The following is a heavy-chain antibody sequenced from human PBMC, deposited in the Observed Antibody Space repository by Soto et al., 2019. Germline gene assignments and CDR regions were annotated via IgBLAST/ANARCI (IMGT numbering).Heavy chain of an antibody. Sequence: PSETLSLTCNVSGGAISSSRSYWGWIRQPPGKGLEWIGSIYYSGRPYYNPSLKSRVTISVDTSKNQFSLKLSSVTAADTAVYYCARPTGGGASWFDPWGQGTLVT. CDR2: IYYSGRP. V-gene: IGHV4-39*01. CDR3: ARPTGGGASWFDP. CDR1: GGAISSSRSY. J-gene: IGHJ5*02. D-gene: IGHD1-26*01.